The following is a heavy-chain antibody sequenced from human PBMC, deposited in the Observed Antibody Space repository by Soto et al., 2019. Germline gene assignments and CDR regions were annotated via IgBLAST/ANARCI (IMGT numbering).Heavy chain of an antibody. CDR1: GDSINNNDYY. CDR3: ARMSYYYDKWYFDL. V-gene: IGHV4-30-4*01. D-gene: IGHD3-22*01. CDR2: VYYSGST. Sequence: LSLTCTVSGDSINNNDYYWNWIRQTPGKGLEWIGYVYYSGSTYYIPSLKSRLSMSVDTSKNQFPLKLSSVTAADTAIYYCARMSYYYDKWYFDLWG. J-gene: IGHJ2*01.